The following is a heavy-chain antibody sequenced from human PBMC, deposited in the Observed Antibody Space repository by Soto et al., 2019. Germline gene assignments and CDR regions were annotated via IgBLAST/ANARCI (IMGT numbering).Heavy chain of an antibody. CDR2: IIPIFGTA. CDR1: GGTFSSYA. Sequence: ASVKVSCKASGGTFSSYAISWVRQAPGQGLEWMGGIIPIFGTANYAQKFQGRVTITADESTSTAYMELSSLRSEDTAVYYCARGALSVEWQWSGHWFDPWGQGTLVTVSS. V-gene: IGHV1-69*13. J-gene: IGHJ5*02. D-gene: IGHD3-3*01. CDR3: ARGALSVEWQWSGHWFDP.